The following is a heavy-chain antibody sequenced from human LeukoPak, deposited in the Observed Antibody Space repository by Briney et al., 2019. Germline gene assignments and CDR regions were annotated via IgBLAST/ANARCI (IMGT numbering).Heavy chain of an antibody. CDR3: AKGTYVEMATNYYFDY. CDR2: ISSSGSTL. CDR1: GFTFSDYY. D-gene: IGHD5-24*01. Sequence: GGSLRLSCAASGFTFSDYYMSWIRQAPGKGLEWVSYISSSGSTLYYADSVKGRFTISRDNAKNSLYLQMNSLRAEDTAVYYCAKGTYVEMATNYYFDYWGQGTLVTVSS. V-gene: IGHV3-11*01. J-gene: IGHJ4*02.